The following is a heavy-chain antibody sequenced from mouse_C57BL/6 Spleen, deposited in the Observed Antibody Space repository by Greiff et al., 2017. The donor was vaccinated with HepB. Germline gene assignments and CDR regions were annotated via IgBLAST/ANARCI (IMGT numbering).Heavy chain of an antibody. J-gene: IGHJ3*01. Sequence: EVQLQQSGPELVKPGASVKISCKASGYTFTDYYMNWVKQSHGKSLEWIGDINPNNGGTSYNQKFKGKATLTVAKSSRTAYMELRSLTSEDSAVYDYAIDSNLSWFAYWGQRTLVTVSA. CDR3: AIDSNLSWFAY. D-gene: IGHD2-5*01. V-gene: IGHV1-26*01. CDR2: INPNNGGT. CDR1: GYTFTDYY.